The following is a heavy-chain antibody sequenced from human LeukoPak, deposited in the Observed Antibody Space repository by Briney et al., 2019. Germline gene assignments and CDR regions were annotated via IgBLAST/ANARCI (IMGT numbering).Heavy chain of an antibody. J-gene: IGHJ6*03. V-gene: IGHV4-34*01. CDR1: GGSFSGYY. Sequence: SETLSLTCAVYGGSFSGYYWSWIRQPPGKGLEWIGEINHSGSTNYNPSLKSRVTISVDTSKNQFSLKLSSVTAADTAVYYCAGEWRRPPYLMDVWGKGTTVTISS. CDR2: INHSGST. D-gene: IGHD5-12*01. CDR3: AGEWRRPPYLMDV.